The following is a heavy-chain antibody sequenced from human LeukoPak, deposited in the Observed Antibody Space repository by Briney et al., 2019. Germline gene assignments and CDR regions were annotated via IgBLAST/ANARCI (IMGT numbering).Heavy chain of an antibody. J-gene: IGHJ5*02. Sequence: ASVKVSCKASGYTFTSYGISWVRQAPGQGLEWMGWISAYNGNTNYAQKLQGRVTMTTDTSTSTAYMELRSLRSDDTAVYYCARARSPYYYDSSSLSSGLVFDPWGQGTLVTVSS. CDR3: ARARSPYYYDSSSLSSGLVFDP. V-gene: IGHV1-18*01. D-gene: IGHD3-22*01. CDR2: ISAYNGNT. CDR1: GYTFTSYG.